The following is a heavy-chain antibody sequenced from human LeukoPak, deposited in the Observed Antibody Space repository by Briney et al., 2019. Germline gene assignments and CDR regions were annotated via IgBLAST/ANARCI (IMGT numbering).Heavy chain of an antibody. CDR3: ARDRYTTGPYSSGSSDY. D-gene: IGHD6-19*01. V-gene: IGHV1-18*01. CDR1: GYTFTSYG. J-gene: IGHJ4*02. CDR2: ISAYNGNT. Sequence: ASVKVSCKASGYTFTSYGISWVRQAPGQGLEWMGWISAYNGNTNYAQKLQGRVTMTTDTSTSTAYMELRSRRSDDTAVYYCARDRYTTGPYSSGSSDYWGQGTLVTVSS.